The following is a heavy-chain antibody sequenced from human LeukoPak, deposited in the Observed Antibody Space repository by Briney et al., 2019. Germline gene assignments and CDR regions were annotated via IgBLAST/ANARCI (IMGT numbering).Heavy chain of an antibody. V-gene: IGHV3-23*01. CDR3: AKQLGYCSDGSCYFPY. CDR1: GFTFTSYA. CDR2: ISSSGGNT. Sequence: PGGSLRLSCAASGFTFTSYAMSWVRQAPGKGLEWVSAISSSGGNTYYAGSVKGRFTISRDNSKSTLCLQMNSLRAEDTAVYYCAKQLGYCSDGSCYFPYWGQGTLVTVSS. J-gene: IGHJ4*02. D-gene: IGHD2-15*01.